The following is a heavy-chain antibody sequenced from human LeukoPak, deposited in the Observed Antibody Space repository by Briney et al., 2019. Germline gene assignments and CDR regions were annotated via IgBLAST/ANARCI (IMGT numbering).Heavy chain of an antibody. D-gene: IGHD1-26*01. J-gene: IGHJ4*02. CDR1: GFTFSSYG. CDR2: ISSDGSYK. Sequence: GGSLRLSCAASGFTFSSYGMHWVRQAPGKGLELVALISSDGSYKFYADSVKGRFTISRDNSKNTLYLQMNSLRAEDTAVYYCAKAAVGATVLNYLDYWGQGTLVPVSS. CDR3: AKAAVGATVLNYLDY. V-gene: IGHV3-30*18.